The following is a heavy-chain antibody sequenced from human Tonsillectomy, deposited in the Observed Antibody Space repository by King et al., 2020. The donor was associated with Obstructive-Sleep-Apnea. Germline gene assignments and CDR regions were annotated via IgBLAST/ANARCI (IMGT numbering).Heavy chain of an antibody. D-gene: IGHD3-22*01. CDR2: IYYSGST. J-gene: IGHJ4*02. CDR3: ARQRPYYDCSGYPLVLGWPDY. Sequence: VQLQESGPGLVRPSETLSLTCTVSGGSISSYYWNWIRQPPGKGLEWIGYIYYSGSTNYNPSLESRVTISVDTSKIQFSLMLSSVTAADTAMYYCARQRPYYDCSGYPLVLGWPDYWGQGTLVTVSS. CDR1: GGSISSYY. V-gene: IGHV4-59*08.